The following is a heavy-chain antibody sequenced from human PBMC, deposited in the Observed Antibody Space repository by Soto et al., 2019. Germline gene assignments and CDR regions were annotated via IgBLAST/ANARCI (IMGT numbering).Heavy chain of an antibody. CDR2: IYHSGSS. J-gene: IGHJ4*02. Sequence: PSETLSLTCAVSGGSISSSNWWSWVRQPPGKGLEWIGEIYHSGSSNYNPCLKSRVTISVDKSKNQFFLKLSSVSAADTAVYYCARAAMGGSSWPFDYWRQGTLVTVSS. D-gene: IGHD6-13*01. CDR1: GGSISSSNW. CDR3: ARAAMGGSSWPFDY. V-gene: IGHV4-4*02.